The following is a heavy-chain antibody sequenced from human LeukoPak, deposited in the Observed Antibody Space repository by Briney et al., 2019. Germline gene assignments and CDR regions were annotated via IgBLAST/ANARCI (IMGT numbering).Heavy chain of an antibody. CDR2: IYYSGST. CDR1: GGSISSYY. CDR3: AREAARTSEDLDY. Sequence: PSETLSLTCTVSGGSISSYYWSWIRQPPGKGLEWIGYIYYSGSTNYNPSLKSRVTISVDTSKSQFSLRLSSVTASDTAVYYCAREAARTSEDLDYWGQGTLVTVSS. V-gene: IGHV4-59*12. J-gene: IGHJ4*02. D-gene: IGHD6-6*01.